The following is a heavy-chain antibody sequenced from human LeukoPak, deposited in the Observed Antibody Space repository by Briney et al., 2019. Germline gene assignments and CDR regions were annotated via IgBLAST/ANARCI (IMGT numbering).Heavy chain of an antibody. J-gene: IGHJ5*02. V-gene: IGHV4-61*01. CDR3: ARFEYNWFDP. CDR1: GGSISSSSYY. CDR2: IYYSGST. Sequence: SETLSLTCTVSGGSISSSSYYWSWIRQPPGKGLEWNGYIYYSGSTNYNPSLKSRVTISVDTSKNQFSLKLSSVTAADTAVYYCARFEYNWFDPWGQGTLVTVSS.